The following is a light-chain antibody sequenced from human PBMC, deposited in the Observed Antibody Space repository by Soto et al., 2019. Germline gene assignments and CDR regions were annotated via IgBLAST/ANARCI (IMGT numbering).Light chain of an antibody. CDR2: GNN. CDR3: QSYDTGLGGYV. CDR1: SSNIGSNT. V-gene: IGLV1-44*01. Sequence: QSVLTQPPSASGTPGQRVTISCSGSSSNIGSNTVNWYQQLPGTAPRLLIYGNNNRPSGVPERFSGSNSGTSASLAISGLQADDELDYYCQSYDTGLGGYVFGTGTKVTVL. J-gene: IGLJ1*01.